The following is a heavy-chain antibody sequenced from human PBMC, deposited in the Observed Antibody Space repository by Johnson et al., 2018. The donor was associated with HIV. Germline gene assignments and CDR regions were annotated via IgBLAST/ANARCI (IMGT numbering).Heavy chain of an antibody. D-gene: IGHD3-16*01. CDR1: GFTFSSYW. CDR3: ARVPVGIGGVRKAFDI. V-gene: IGHV3-74*01. CDR2: INSDGSST. Sequence: EVQLVESGGGLVQPGGSLRLSCAASGFTFSSYWMHWVRQAPGKGLVWVSRINSDGSSTTYADSVKGRFTISRDNAKNILYLQMNSLRAEDTAVYYCARVPVGIGGVRKAFDIWGQGTMVTVSS. J-gene: IGHJ3*02.